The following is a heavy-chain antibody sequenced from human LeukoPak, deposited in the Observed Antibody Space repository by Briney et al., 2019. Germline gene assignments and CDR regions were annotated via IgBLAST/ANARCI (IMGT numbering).Heavy chain of an antibody. D-gene: IGHD3-10*02. J-gene: IGHJ4*02. CDR1: GGSFRVYY. Sequence: PSETLSLTCAVYGGSFRVYYWIWIRQPPGKGLEGIGEINHSGSTNYKPSLTSRVTISVATSKNNFSLTLSSVTAADTAVYYCTRSVRKAFDYWGQGTLVTVSS. CDR2: INHSGST. CDR3: TRSVRKAFDY. V-gene: IGHV4-34*01.